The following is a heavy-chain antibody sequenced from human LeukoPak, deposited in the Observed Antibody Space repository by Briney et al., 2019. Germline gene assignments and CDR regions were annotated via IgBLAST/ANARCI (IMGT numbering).Heavy chain of an antibody. CDR3: ARDPVGAIVGDAFDI. CDR2: ISSSSSYI. V-gene: IGHV3-21*01. CDR1: GFTFSSYS. J-gene: IGHJ3*02. D-gene: IGHD1-26*01. Sequence: GGSLRLSCAASGFTFSSYSMNWVRQAPGKGLEWASSISSSSSYIYYADSVKGRFTISRDNAKNSLYLQMNSLRAEDTAVYYCARDPVGAIVGDAFDIWGQGTMVTVSS.